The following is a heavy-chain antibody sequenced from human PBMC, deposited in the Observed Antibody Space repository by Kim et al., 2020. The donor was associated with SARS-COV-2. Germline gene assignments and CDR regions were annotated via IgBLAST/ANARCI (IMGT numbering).Heavy chain of an antibody. D-gene: IGHD2-21*01. CDR3: ARGSAVVVKAFDY. Sequence: DYALSVKTRITINPDTYMKPFSLHLNSVTPEDTAVYYCARGSAVVVKAFDYWGQGTLVTVSS. V-gene: IGHV6-1*01. J-gene: IGHJ4*02.